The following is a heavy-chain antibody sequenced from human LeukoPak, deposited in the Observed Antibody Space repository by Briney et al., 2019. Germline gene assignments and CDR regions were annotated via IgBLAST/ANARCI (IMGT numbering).Heavy chain of an antibody. Sequence: GGSLRLSCAASGFTFSNAWMSWARQAPGKGLEWVGRIKSKTDGGTTDYAAPVKGRFTISRDDSKNTLYLQMNSLKTEDTAVYYCTTVRADYDSSGYEEYFQHWGQGTLVTVSS. J-gene: IGHJ1*01. D-gene: IGHD3-22*01. CDR2: IKSKTDGGTT. V-gene: IGHV3-15*01. CDR1: GFTFSNAW. CDR3: TTVRADYDSSGYEEYFQH.